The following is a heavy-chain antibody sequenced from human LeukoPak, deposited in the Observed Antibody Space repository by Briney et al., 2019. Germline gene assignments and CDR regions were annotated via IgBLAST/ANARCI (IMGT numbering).Heavy chain of an antibody. CDR1: GGSFSGYY. J-gene: IGHJ3*02. CDR3: ARGARYCSGGSCYSFAFDI. CDR2: INHSGST. V-gene: IGHV4-34*01. Sequence: KPSETLSLTSAVYGGSFSGYYLSWIRQPPPKGLEWIGEINHSGSTNYNPSLKSRVTISVDTSKIQFSLKLSSVTAADTAVYYWARGARYCSGGSCYSFAFDIWGEGTMVTVSS. D-gene: IGHD2-15*01.